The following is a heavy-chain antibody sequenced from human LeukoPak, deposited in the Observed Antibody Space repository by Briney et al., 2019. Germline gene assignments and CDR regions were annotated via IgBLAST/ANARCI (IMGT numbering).Heavy chain of an antibody. Sequence: GGSLRLSCAASGFTFSSYDMHWVRQATEKGLEWVSAICTAADTYYPGSVKGRFTISRENAKNSLYLQMNSLRAGDTAVYYCARGRWYYGTSTYYPFDYWGQGTLVTVSS. V-gene: IGHV3-13*04. CDR2: ICTAADT. D-gene: IGHD3-22*01. CDR3: ARGRWYYGTSTYYPFDY. J-gene: IGHJ4*02. CDR1: GFTFSSYD.